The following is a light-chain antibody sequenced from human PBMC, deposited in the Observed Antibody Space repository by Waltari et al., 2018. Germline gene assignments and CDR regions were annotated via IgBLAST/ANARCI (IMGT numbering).Light chain of an antibody. Sequence: IQLTQSPSPLSASVGDRVTIPCRASQGISSNLAWYQQKPGKAPELLIFAASTLQSGVPSRFSGSGSGTDFTLTISSLQPEDFATYYCQQLSIYPYTFGQGTKLEIE. CDR3: QQLSIYPYT. CDR2: AAS. V-gene: IGKV1-9*01. CDR1: QGISSN. J-gene: IGKJ2*01.